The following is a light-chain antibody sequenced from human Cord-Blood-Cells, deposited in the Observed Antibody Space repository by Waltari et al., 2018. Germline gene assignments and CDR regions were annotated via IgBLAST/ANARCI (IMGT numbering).Light chain of an antibody. Sequence: EIVFTQPPATLTLSPGERATFSCMASQSVSSYLAWYQQKPGQAPRLLINDASNRATCIPARFSGSGSETDFTLTISSLEPEDFAVYYCQQRSNWGITFGQGTRLEIK. V-gene: IGKV3-11*01. J-gene: IGKJ5*01. CDR3: QQRSNWGIT. CDR1: QSVSSY. CDR2: DAS.